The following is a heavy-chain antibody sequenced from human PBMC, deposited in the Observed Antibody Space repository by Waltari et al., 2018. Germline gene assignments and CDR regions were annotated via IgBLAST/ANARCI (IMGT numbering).Heavy chain of an antibody. V-gene: IGHV2-26*01. CDR2: IFSNDEK. CDR3: ARISITMVRGVIITGAFDI. Sequence: QVTLKESGPVLVKPTETLTLTCTVPGFPLSNARLGVSWNRQPPGKALEWLAHIFSNDEKSYSTSLKSRLTISKDTSKSQVVLTMTNMDPVDTATYYCARISITMVRGVIITGAFDIWGQGTMVTVSS. CDR1: GFPLSNARLG. D-gene: IGHD3-10*01. J-gene: IGHJ3*02.